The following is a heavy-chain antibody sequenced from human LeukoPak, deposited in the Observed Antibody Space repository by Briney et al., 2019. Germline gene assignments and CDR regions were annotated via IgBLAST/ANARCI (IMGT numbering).Heavy chain of an antibody. V-gene: IGHV4-59*01. Sequence: PSETLSLTCTVSGGSISSYYWSWIRQPPGKGLEWIGYIYYSGSTNYNPSLKSRVTISVDTSKNQFSLKLSSVTAADTAVYYCARARNYYDSSGYYPWGQGTLVTVSS. CDR3: ARARNYYDSSGYYP. D-gene: IGHD3-22*01. CDR1: GGSISSYY. J-gene: IGHJ5*02. CDR2: IYYSGST.